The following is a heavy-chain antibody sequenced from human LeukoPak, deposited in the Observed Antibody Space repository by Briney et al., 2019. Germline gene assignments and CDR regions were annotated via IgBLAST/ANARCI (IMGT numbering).Heavy chain of an antibody. CDR2: IGPHNGNT. CDR1: GGTFISYS. J-gene: IGHJ2*01. D-gene: IGHD6-13*01. Sequence: ASVKVSCKASGGTFISYSISWVRQAPGQGLEWMGWIGPHNGNTNYAQKLQGRVTMTTDTSTSTAYMELRSLTSDDTAVYYCARGSSSSWYVWGRGTLVSVSS. CDR3: ARGSSSSWYV. V-gene: IGHV1-18*01.